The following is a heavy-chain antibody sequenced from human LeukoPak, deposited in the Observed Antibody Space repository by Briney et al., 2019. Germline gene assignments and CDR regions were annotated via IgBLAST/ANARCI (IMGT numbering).Heavy chain of an antibody. Sequence: SSVTVSCKASGGTFLTYAINWVRQATGQGLEWMGWMNPNSGNTGYAQKFQGRVTMTRNTSISTAYMELSSLRSEDTAVYYCARGVRFLEWLLERQDYYYMDVWGKGTTVTVSS. CDR3: ARGVRFLEWLLERQDYYYMDV. CDR1: GGTFLTYA. V-gene: IGHV1-8*02. CDR2: MNPNSGNT. J-gene: IGHJ6*03. D-gene: IGHD3-3*01.